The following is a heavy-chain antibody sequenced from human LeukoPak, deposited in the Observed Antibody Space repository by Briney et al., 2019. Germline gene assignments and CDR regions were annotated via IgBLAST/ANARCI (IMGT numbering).Heavy chain of an antibody. CDR1: GYTFTSYY. CDR2: INPSGGST. J-gene: IGHJ6*02. Sequence: ASVKVSCKASGYTFTSYYMHWVRQAPGQGLEWMGIINPSGGSTSYAQKFQGRVTMTRDTSTSTVYMELSSLRSEDTAVYYCARGGGITIFGVVFPYYGMDVWGQGTTVTVSS. CDR3: ARGGGITIFGVVFPYYGMDV. V-gene: IGHV1-46*01. D-gene: IGHD3-3*01.